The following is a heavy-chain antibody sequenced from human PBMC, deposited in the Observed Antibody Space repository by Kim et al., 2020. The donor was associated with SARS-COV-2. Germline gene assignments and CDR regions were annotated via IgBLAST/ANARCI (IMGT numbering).Heavy chain of an antibody. J-gene: IGHJ6*02. CDR2: IWYDGSNK. D-gene: IGHD6-19*01. V-gene: IGHV3-33*06. Sequence: GGSLRLSCAASGFTFSSYGMHWVRQAPGKGLEWVAVIWYDGSNKYYADSVKGRFTISRDNSKNTLYLQMNSLRAEDTAVYYCAKGSIAVAGTGFFLGPPPNYGMDVWGQGTTVTVSS. CDR3: AKGSIAVAGTGFFLGPPPNYGMDV. CDR1: GFTFSSYG.